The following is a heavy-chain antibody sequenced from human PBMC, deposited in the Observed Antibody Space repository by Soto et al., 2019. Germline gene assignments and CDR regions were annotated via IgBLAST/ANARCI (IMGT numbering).Heavy chain of an antibody. J-gene: IGHJ6*02. CDR2: IYYSGST. Sequence: NPSETLSLTCTVSGGSISSYYWSWIRQPPGKGLEWIGYIYYSGSTNYNPSLKSRVTISVDTSKNQFSLKLSSVTAADTAVYYCARDLVVTAFHGMDVWGQGTTVTV. V-gene: IGHV4-59*01. D-gene: IGHD2-15*01. CDR3: ARDLVVTAFHGMDV. CDR1: GGSISSYY.